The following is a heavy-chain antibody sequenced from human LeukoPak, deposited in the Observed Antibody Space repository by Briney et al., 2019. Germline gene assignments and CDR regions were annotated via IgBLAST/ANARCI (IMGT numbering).Heavy chain of an antibody. Sequence: SETLSLTCTVSGDSISSYNYFWGWIRQPPGKELEWIGSIYYRGNTYYNPSLKSRVTIPADTSKNQFSLKVTSVTAADTAVYYCARASSGYYWDLDYWGQGTLVTVSS. CDR2: IYYRGNT. CDR1: GDSISSYNYF. V-gene: IGHV4-39*01. CDR3: ARASSGYYWDLDY. J-gene: IGHJ4*02. D-gene: IGHD3-22*01.